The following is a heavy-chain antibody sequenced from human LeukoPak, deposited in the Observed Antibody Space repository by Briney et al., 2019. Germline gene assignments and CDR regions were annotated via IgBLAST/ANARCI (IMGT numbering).Heavy chain of an antibody. CDR2: ISTGSTYV. CDR1: GFSFSTYR. CDR3: AKDISGSYSFDP. Sequence: GGSLRLSCAASGFSFSTYRMHWVRQAPGEGLEWVSSISTGSTYVYYADSVKGRFTISRDNSKNTLCLQMNSLRAEETAVYYCAKDISGSYSFDPWGQGTLVTVSS. V-gene: IGHV3-21*04. D-gene: IGHD1-26*01. J-gene: IGHJ5*02.